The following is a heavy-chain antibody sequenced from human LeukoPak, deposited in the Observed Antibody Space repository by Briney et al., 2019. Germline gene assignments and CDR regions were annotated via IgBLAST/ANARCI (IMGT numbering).Heavy chain of an antibody. J-gene: IGHJ3*02. D-gene: IGHD1-26*01. CDR1: GFTFSSYW. Sequence: PGGSLRLSCAASGFTFSSYWMHWVRQAPGKGLVWVSRINSDGSSTSYADSVKGRFTISRDNAKNSLYVQMNSLRVEDTAVYYCARDLVGRRRGAFDIWGQGTMVTVSS. V-gene: IGHV3-74*01. CDR2: INSDGSST. CDR3: ARDLVGRRRGAFDI.